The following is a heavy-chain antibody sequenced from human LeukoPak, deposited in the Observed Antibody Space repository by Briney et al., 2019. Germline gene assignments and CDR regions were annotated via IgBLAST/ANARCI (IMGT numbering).Heavy chain of an antibody. J-gene: IGHJ4*02. CDR2: IYYSGST. CDR3: ARARRVAVRGIYFDF. CDR1: GGSISSISYY. Sequence: SETLSLTCTVSGGSISSISYYWGWIRQPPGKGLEWIGSIYYSGSTYYNPSLKSRVTMSVDTSKNQFSLKMSSVTAADTALYHCARARRVAVRGIYFDFWGQGALVTVSS. V-gene: IGHV4-39*07. D-gene: IGHD3-10*02.